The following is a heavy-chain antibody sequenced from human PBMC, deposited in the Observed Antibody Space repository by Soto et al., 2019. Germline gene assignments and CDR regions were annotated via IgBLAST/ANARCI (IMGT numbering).Heavy chain of an antibody. CDR1: GGSITSSSYY. J-gene: IGHJ4*02. CDR2: IYYSGRS. D-gene: IGHD2-21*02. CDR3: ARQGSTVVTQAYFDH. V-gene: IGHV4-39*01. Sequence: SETLSLTCTVSGGSITSSSYYWCWIRQPPGKGLEWIGGIYYSGRSYYNPSLKSRVTMSVDTSKNQFSLTLNSVTAADAAVYYCARQGSTVVTQAYFDHWGQGTLVTVSS.